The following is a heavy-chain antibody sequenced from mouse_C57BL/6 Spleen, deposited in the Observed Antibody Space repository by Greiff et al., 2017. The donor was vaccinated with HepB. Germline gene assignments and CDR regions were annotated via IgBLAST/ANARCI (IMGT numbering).Heavy chain of an antibody. CDR3: TRSGTTVVEDWYFDV. Sequence: VQLQQSGTVLARPGASVKMSCKTSGYTFTSYWMHWVKQRPGQGLEWIGAIYPGNSDTSYNQKFKGKAKLTAVTSASTAYMELSSLTNEDSAVYYCTRSGTTVVEDWYFDVWGTGTTVTVSS. V-gene: IGHV1-5*01. J-gene: IGHJ1*03. CDR2: IYPGNSDT. D-gene: IGHD1-1*01. CDR1: GYTFTSYW.